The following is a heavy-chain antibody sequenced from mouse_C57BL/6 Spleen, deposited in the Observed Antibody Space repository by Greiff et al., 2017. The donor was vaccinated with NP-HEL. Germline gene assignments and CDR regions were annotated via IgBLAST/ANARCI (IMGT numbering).Heavy chain of an antibody. V-gene: IGHV1-9*01. J-gene: IGHJ2*01. Sequence: QVQLKQSGAELMKPGASVKLSCKATGYTFTGYWIEWVKQRPGHGLEWIGEILPGSGSTNYNEKFKGKATFTADTSSNTAYMQLSSLTTEDSAIYYCARSVSTTVVAYYFDYWGQGTTLTVSS. CDR2: ILPGSGST. CDR1: GYTFTGYW. D-gene: IGHD1-1*01. CDR3: ARSVSTTVVAYYFDY.